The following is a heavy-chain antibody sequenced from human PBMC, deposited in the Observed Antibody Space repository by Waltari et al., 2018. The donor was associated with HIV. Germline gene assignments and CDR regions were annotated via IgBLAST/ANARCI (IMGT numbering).Heavy chain of an antibody. CDR2: INPNSGNT. V-gene: IGHV1-8*02. CDR3: ARRVSGKPFDF. J-gene: IGHJ4*02. Sequence: QVQLAPYGAEVKKHGASVTASCKASGYPFTTYDHNWLRQATGQVLEWLGWINPNSGNTGYAQKFQGRVTMTRNTSMSTAYMELSSLTSDDTAIYYCARRVSGKPFDFWGQGTLITVSS. CDR1: GYPFTTYD. D-gene: IGHD5-12*01.